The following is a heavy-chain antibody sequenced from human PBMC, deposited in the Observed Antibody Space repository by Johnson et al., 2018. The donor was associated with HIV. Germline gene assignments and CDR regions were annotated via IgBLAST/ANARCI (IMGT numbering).Heavy chain of an antibody. CDR3: ARSPGEADAFDI. J-gene: IGHJ3*02. CDR2: ISYDGSNK. CDR1: GFTFSSYG. V-gene: IGHV3-30*14. D-gene: IGHD3-10*01. Sequence: QVHLVESGGGVVQPGRSLRLSCAASGFTFSSYGMHWVRQAPAKGLEWVAVISYDGSNKYYADSVKGRFTISRDSSKNTLYLQMNSLRAEDTAMYYCARSPGEADAFDIWGQGTMVTVSS.